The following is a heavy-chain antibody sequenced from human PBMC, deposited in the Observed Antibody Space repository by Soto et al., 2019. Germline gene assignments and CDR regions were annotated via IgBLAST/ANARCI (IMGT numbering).Heavy chain of an antibody. J-gene: IGHJ4*02. CDR2: IIPIFGTA. V-gene: IGHV1-69*01. CDR1: GGTFSSYA. D-gene: IGHD3-22*01. Sequence: QVQLVQSGAEVKKPGSSVKDSCKASGGTFSSYAISWVRQAPGQGLEWMGGIIPIFGTANYAQKFQGRVTITADESTSTAYMELSSLRSEDTAVYYCARVSLGAWLLRYHYFDYWGQGTLVTVSS. CDR3: ARVSLGAWLLRYHYFDY.